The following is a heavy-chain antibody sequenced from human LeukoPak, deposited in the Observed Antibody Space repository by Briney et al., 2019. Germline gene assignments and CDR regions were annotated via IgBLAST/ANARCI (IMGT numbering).Heavy chain of an antibody. CDR2: ISSSSSYI. Sequence: KAGGSLRLSCAASGFNFSSYSMNWVRRAPGKGLEWVSSISSSSSYIYYADSAKGRFTISRDNAKNSLYLQMNSLRAEDTAVYYCAREDYDSSAPPLGVWGKGTTVTVSS. CDR3: AREDYDSSAPPLGV. D-gene: IGHD3-22*01. J-gene: IGHJ6*04. CDR1: GFNFSSYS. V-gene: IGHV3-21*01.